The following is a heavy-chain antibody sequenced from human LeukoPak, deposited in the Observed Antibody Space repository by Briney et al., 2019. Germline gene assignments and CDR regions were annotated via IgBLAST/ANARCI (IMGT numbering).Heavy chain of an antibody. J-gene: IGHJ4*02. CDR2: IKQDGSEK. D-gene: IGHD6-13*01. Sequence: GGSLRLSCAASGXTFSSYWVSWVRQAPGKGLEWVANIKQDGSEKYYVDSVKGRFTISRDNAKNSLYLQMNSLRAEDTAVYYCARGTIAAAGYYYFDYWGQGTQVTVSS. V-gene: IGHV3-7*04. CDR3: ARGTIAAAGYYYFDY. CDR1: GXTFSSYW.